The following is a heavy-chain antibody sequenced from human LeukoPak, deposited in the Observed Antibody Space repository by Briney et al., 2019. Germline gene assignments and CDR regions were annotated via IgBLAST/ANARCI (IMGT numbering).Heavy chain of an antibody. CDR1: GYTFTSYG. Sequence: ASVKVSCKASGYTFTSYGISWVRQAPGQGLEWMGWISAYNGNTNYAQKLQGRVTMTTHTSTSTAYMELRSLRSDDTAVYYCARDTSIAAAGSYYYGMDVWGQGTTVTVSS. D-gene: IGHD6-13*01. J-gene: IGHJ6*02. CDR3: ARDTSIAAAGSYYYGMDV. V-gene: IGHV1-18*01. CDR2: ISAYNGNT.